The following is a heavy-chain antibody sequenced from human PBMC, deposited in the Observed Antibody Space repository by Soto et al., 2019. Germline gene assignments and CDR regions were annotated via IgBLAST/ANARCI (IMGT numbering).Heavy chain of an antibody. CDR3: ARDPFVDTASRYGMDV. CDR2: IWGGESNK. J-gene: IGHJ6*02. D-gene: IGHD5-18*01. V-gene: IGHV3-33*08. Sequence: QPGGSLGLSCAVSGFSFRSSPVAWVRRAPGKGLEWVAVIWGGESNKYYADSVRGRFTITRDNSKNTLYLQMNSLRAEDTAVYYCARDPFVDTASRYGMDVWGQGTTVTVSS. CDR1: GFSFRSSP.